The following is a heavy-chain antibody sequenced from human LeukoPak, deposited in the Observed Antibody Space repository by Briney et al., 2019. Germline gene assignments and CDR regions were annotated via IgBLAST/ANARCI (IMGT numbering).Heavy chain of an antibody. CDR2: IYTSGST. D-gene: IGHD2-15*01. J-gene: IGHJ3*02. Sequence: KPSETLSLTCTVSGGSISSYYWSWIRQPAGMGLEWIRRIYTSGSTNYNPSLKSRVTMSVDTSKNQFSLKLSSVTAADTAVYYCARGGLGYCSGGSCGAFDIWGQGTMVTVSS. CDR3: ARGGLGYCSGGSCGAFDI. V-gene: IGHV4-4*07. CDR1: GGSISSYY.